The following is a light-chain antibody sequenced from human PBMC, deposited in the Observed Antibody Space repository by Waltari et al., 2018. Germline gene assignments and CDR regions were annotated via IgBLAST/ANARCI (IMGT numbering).Light chain of an antibody. CDR1: SGSLSTTSY. J-gene: IGLJ3*02. V-gene: IGLV8-61*01. Sequence: QTVVTQEPSLSVSPGGTVTLTFALSSGSLSTTSYATWYQQTPGQAPRTLVYKANARSSGVPDRFSGSILGNTAALTITGAQADDESDYYCAPYMGSGIWVFGGGTRLTVL. CDR3: APYMGSGIWV. CDR2: KAN.